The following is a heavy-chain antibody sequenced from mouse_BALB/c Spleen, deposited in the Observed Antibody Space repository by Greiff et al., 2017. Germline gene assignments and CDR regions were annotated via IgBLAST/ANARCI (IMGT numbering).Heavy chain of an antibody. CDR2: IDPENGNT. CDR1: GFNIKDYY. J-gene: IGHJ4*01. V-gene: IGHV14-1*02. CDR3: ARGGLRLIYYYAMDY. Sequence: EVQLQQSGAELVRPGALVKLSCKASGFNIKDYYMPWVKQRPEQGLEWIGWIDPENGNTIYDPKFQGKASITADTSSNTAYLQLSSLTSEDTAVYYCARGGLRLIYYYAMDYWGQGTSVTVSS. D-gene: IGHD1-2*01.